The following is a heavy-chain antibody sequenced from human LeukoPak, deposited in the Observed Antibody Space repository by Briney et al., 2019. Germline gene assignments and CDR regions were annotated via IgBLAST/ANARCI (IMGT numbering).Heavy chain of an antibody. D-gene: IGHD4-17*01. Sequence: PSETLSLTCTVSGGSISSYYWSWIRQPPGKGLEWIGYIYYSGSTNYNPSLKSRVTMSVDTSKNQFSLKLSSVTAADTAVYYCAREITVTRPFDYWGQGTLVTVSS. V-gene: IGHV4-59*12. CDR3: AREITVTRPFDY. CDR1: GGSISSYY. J-gene: IGHJ4*02. CDR2: IYYSGST.